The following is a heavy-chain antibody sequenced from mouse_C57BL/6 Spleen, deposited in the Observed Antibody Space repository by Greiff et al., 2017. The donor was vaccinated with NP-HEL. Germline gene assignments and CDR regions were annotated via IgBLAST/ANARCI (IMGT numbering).Heavy chain of an antibody. Sequence: QVQLQQPGAELVKPGASVKMSCKASGYTFTSYWLTWVKQRPGHGLEWIGDIYPGSGSTNYNEKFKSKATLTLDTSSSTAYMQLRRLTSEDSAVYYCARGDSNFDYWGQGTTLTVSS. V-gene: IGHV1-55*01. J-gene: IGHJ2*01. D-gene: IGHD2-5*01. CDR3: ARGDSNFDY. CDR1: GYTFTSYW. CDR2: IYPGSGST.